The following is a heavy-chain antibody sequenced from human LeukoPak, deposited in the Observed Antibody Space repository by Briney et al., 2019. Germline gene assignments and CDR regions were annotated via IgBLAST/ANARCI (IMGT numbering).Heavy chain of an antibody. J-gene: IGHJ6*02. CDR1: GYTFTSYY. V-gene: IGHV1-46*01. CDR3: AREYYSGSGSYFRHYYGMDV. Sequence: GASVKVSCKASGYTFTSYYMHWVRQAPGQGLEWMGIINPSGGSTSYAQKFQGRVTMTRDTSTSIVYMELSSLRSEDTAVYYCAREYYSGSGSYFRHYYGMDVWGQGTTVTVSS. D-gene: IGHD3-10*01. CDR2: INPSGGST.